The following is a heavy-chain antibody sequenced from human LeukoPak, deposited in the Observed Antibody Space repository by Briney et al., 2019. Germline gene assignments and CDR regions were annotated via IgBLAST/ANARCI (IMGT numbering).Heavy chain of an antibody. Sequence: SETLSLTCAVYGGSFSGYYWSWIRQPPGKGLEWIGEINHSGSTNYNPSLKSRVTISVDTSKNQFSLKLSSVTAADTAVYYCARNPGYSSSWYSDYWGQGTLVTVSS. D-gene: IGHD6-13*01. J-gene: IGHJ4*02. CDR2: INHSGST. CDR3: ARNPGYSSSWYSDY. CDR1: GGSFSGYY. V-gene: IGHV4-34*01.